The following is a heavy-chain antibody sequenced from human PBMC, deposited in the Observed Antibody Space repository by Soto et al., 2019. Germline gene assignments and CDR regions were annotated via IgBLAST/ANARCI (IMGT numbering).Heavy chain of an antibody. CDR3: AKVNVVVVAATFEYEYYFDY. Sequence: XESLRLSCVASGFTVSNNYMSWVRQAPGRGLEWVSAISNTGSTYYAGSVKGRSTISRDSSTNTLYLEVNSLRADDTAVYYCAKVNVVVVAATFEYEYYFDYWGQGTLVTVSS. CDR1: GFTVSNNY. D-gene: IGHD2-15*01. CDR2: ISNTGST. J-gene: IGHJ4*02. V-gene: IGHV3-53*01.